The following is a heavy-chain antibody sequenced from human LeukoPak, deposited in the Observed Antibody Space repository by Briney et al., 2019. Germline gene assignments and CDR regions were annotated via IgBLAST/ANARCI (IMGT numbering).Heavy chain of an antibody. CDR3: ARDDGLGYCSSMTCYVFDY. D-gene: IGHD2-2*01. J-gene: IGHJ4*02. CDR2: ISAYNYNT. V-gene: IGHV1-18*01. CDR1: GYTFTNYA. Sequence: ASVKVSCKSSGYTFTNYAVSWSRQAPGQGLEWMGWISAYNYNTNYAQKFQGRLTMTTDPSTNTGYMELRSLRSDDTAVYYCARDDGLGYCSSMTCYVFDYWGQGTLVTVSS.